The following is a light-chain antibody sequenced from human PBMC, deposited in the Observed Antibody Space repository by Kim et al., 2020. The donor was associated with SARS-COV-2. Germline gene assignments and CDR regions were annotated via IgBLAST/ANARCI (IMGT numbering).Light chain of an antibody. J-gene: IGLJ2*01. Sequence: ELTQPPSASGTPGQRVTISCAGSSSNIVSNYVYWYQQLPGTAPKLLIYRNNQRPSAVPDRFSGSKSGTSASLATSGLRSEDEADYYCAAWDDSLSGRVVFGGGTQLTVL. CDR1: SSNIVSNY. V-gene: IGLV1-47*01. CDR3: AAWDDSLSGRVV. CDR2: RNN.